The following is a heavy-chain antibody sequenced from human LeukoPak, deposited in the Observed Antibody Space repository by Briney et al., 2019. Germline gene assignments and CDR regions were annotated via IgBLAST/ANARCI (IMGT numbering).Heavy chain of an antibody. D-gene: IGHD3-10*01. CDR2: ISSSSSYI. V-gene: IGHV3-21*04. Sequence: TGGSLRLSCAASGFTFSSYSMNWVRQAPGKGLEWVSSISSSSSYIYYADSVKGRFTISRDNAKNSLYLQMNSLRAEDTAVYYCARGAPDYADPFRGYYYMDVWGKGTTVTVSS. J-gene: IGHJ6*03. CDR1: GFTFSSYS. CDR3: ARGAPDYADPFRGYYYMDV.